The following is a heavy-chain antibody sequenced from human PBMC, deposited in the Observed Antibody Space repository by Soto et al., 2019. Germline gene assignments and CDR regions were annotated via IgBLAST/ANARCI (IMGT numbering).Heavy chain of an antibody. CDR3: ARVRTVGMSGSTGDS. V-gene: IGHV4-38-2*01. CDR1: GYAISSGFY. D-gene: IGHD3-10*01. J-gene: IGHJ4*02. Sequence: SETLSLTCDVYGYAISSGFYWAWIRQPPGKRLEWIGNIYHTGTTYYNPSLKSRVTMSVDTSKNQFSLRLSSVTAADTAVFYCARVRTVGMSGSTGDSWGQGTLVTVSS. CDR2: IYHTGTT.